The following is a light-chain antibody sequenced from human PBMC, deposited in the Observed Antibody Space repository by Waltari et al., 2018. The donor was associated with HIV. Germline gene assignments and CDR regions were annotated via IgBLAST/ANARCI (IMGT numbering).Light chain of an antibody. CDR3: QHYGGSAIYT. Sequence: EIVLTQSPGTLSLSPGERATLSCRASQSVSSIYLAWYLQKPGQAPRLLIDGASNRATGVPDRFSGSGSGTDFTLIISRLEPEDFAVYYCQHYGGSAIYTFGQGTKLEIK. CDR1: QSVSSIY. J-gene: IGKJ2*01. CDR2: GAS. V-gene: IGKV3-20*01.